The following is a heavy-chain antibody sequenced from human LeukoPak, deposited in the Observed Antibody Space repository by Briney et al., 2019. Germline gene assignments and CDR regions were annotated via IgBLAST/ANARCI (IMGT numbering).Heavy chain of an antibody. CDR3: ARALYDILASTGPGMDV. Sequence: PGGSLSLPHAASGFTVSRHYISWVRQAPGTGMEGVSVNYSCGSTYYAGSVKGRFTISRDNSKNTLYLQMNSLRAEDTAVYYCARALYDILASTGPGMDVWGQGTTVTVSS. D-gene: IGHD3-9*01. CDR2: NYSCGST. V-gene: IGHV3-53*01. CDR1: GFTVSRHY. J-gene: IGHJ6*02.